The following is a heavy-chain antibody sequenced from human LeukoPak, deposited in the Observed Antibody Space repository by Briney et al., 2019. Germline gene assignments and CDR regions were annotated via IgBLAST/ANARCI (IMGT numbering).Heavy chain of an antibody. J-gene: IGHJ6*03. CDR2: IYHDGST. Sequence: SETLPLTCAVSGGSISSNNWWIWVRQSPEKGLEWIGEIYHDGSTNYNPSLKSRVTISMDKSKNQLSLKLNFVTAADTAVYYCARERGYCSSTSCYTNYMDVWGKGTTVTVSS. D-gene: IGHD2-2*02. CDR3: ARERGYCSSTSCYTNYMDV. CDR1: GGSISSNNW. V-gene: IGHV4-4*02.